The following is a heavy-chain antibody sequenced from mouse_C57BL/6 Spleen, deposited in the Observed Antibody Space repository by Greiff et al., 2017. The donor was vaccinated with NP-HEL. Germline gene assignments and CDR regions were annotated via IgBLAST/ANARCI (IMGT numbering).Heavy chain of an antibody. CDR1: GFTFSSYA. CDR3: ARDGWDSNYSFDV. J-gene: IGHJ1*03. D-gene: IGHD2-5*01. Sequence: EVHLVESGGGLVKPGGSLKLSCAASGFTFSSYAMSWVRQTPEKRLEWVATISDGGSYTYYPDNVKGRFTISRDNAKNNPYLQMSHLKSEDTAMYCCARDGWDSNYSFDVWGTGTTVTVSS. CDR2: ISDGGSYT. V-gene: IGHV5-4*01.